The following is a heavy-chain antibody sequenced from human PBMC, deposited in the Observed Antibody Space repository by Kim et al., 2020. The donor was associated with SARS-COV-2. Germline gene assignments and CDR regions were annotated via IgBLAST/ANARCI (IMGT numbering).Heavy chain of an antibody. CDR3: ATDGSGWYRGVRDYYYYGMDV. CDR1: GYTLTELS. V-gene: IGHV1-24*01. Sequence: ASVKVSCKVSGYTLTELSMHWVRQAPGKGLEWMGGFDPEDGETIYAQKFQGRVTMTEDTSTDTDYMELSSLRSEDTAVYYCATDGSGWYRGVRDYYYYGMDVWGQGTTVTVSS. CDR2: FDPEDGET. D-gene: IGHD6-19*01. J-gene: IGHJ6*02.